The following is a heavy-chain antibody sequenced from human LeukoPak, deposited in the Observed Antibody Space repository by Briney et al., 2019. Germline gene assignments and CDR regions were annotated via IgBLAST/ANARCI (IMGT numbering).Heavy chain of an antibody. Sequence: PGGFPRLSCAASGFTFSSYEMNWVRQAPGKGLEWVSYISSSGSTIYYADSVKGRFTISRDNSKNTLYLQMHSLRAEDTAVYYCARVTGRDYYYYFMDVWGKGATVTISS. V-gene: IGHV3-48*03. D-gene: IGHD1-26*01. CDR1: GFTFSSYE. CDR2: ISSSGSTI. CDR3: ARVTGRDYYYYFMDV. J-gene: IGHJ6*03.